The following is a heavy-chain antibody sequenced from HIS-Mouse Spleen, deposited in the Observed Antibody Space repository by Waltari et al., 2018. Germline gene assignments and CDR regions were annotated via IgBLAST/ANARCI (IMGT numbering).Heavy chain of an antibody. CDR2: ISYDGSNK. Sequence: QVQLVSSRGCVDPPGRSLRLSCASSGFTFSSYAMHWVAVISYDGSNKYYADSVKGRFTISRDNSKNTLYLQMNSLRAEDTAVYYCARAGTLHIVATTFDYWGQGTLVTVSS. V-gene: IGHV3-30*01. CDR3: ARAGTLHIVATTFDY. D-gene: IGHD5-12*01. CDR1: GFTFSSYA. J-gene: IGHJ4*02.